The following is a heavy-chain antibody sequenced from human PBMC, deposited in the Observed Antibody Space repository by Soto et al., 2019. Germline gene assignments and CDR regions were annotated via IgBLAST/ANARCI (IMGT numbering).Heavy chain of an antibody. CDR2: ISAYNGNT. CDR3: ARSIIGYCSGGSCYAYFDI. V-gene: IGHV1-18*01. CDR1: GYTFTSYG. Sequence: QVQLVQSGAEVKKPGASVKVSCKASGYTFTSYGISWVRQAPGQGLEWMGWISAYNGNTNYAQKLQGRVTMTTEAATSRAYMELRSLRSDDTAVYYCARSIIGYCSGGSCYAYFDIWGQGTMVTVSS. J-gene: IGHJ3*02. D-gene: IGHD2-15*01.